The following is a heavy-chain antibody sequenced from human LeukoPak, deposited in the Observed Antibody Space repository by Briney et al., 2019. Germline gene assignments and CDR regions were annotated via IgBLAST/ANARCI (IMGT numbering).Heavy chain of an antibody. V-gene: IGHV3-23*01. CDR1: GFTFSSYA. CDR2: ISGSGGIT. D-gene: IGHD6-13*01. Sequence: GGSLRLSCAASGFTFSSYAMSWVRQAPGKGLEWVSAISGSGGITSYADSVKGRFTISRDDSKNTAYLQMNSLKTEDTAVYYCTRDHYSTNWFDPWGQGTLVTVSS. CDR3: TRDHYSTNWFDP. J-gene: IGHJ5*02.